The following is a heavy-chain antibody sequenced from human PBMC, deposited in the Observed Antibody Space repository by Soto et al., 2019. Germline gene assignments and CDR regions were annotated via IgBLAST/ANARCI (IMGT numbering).Heavy chain of an antibody. CDR1: GGSFSGYY. D-gene: IGHD6-13*01. V-gene: IGHV4-34*01. Sequence: QVQLQQWGAGLLKPSETLSLTCAVYGGSFSGYYWSWIRQPPGKGLEWIGEINHSGSTNYNPTHKSRVTIPVDTSKNQFSVKVSSVTAADPAVYYCARPAIAAAVSAFDYWGQGTLVTVSS. J-gene: IGHJ4*02. CDR3: ARPAIAAAVSAFDY. CDR2: INHSGST.